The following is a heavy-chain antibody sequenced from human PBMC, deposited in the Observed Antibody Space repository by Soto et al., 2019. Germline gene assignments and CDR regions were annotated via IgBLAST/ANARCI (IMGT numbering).Heavy chain of an antibody. D-gene: IGHD6-13*01. Sequence: CYADSVKGRFTISRDNSKNTLYLQMNSLTAEDTAVYYCARDGGALSTTWYISGYWGQGTLVTVSS. J-gene: IGHJ4*02. CDR3: ARDGGALSTTWYISGY. V-gene: IGHV3-33*01.